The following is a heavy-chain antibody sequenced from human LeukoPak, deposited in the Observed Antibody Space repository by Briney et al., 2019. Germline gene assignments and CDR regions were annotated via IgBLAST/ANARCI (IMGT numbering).Heavy chain of an antibody. CDR3: ARGGQEVWFGVSYYYYYMDV. J-gene: IGHJ6*03. CDR2: ISAYNGNT. D-gene: IGHD3-10*01. Sequence: ASVKVSCKASGYTFTSYGISWVRQAPGQGREWMGWISAYNGNTNYAQKLQGRVTMTTDTSTSTAYMELRSLRSDDTAVYYCARGGQEVWFGVSYYYYYMDVWGKGTTVTISS. V-gene: IGHV1-18*01. CDR1: GYTFTSYG.